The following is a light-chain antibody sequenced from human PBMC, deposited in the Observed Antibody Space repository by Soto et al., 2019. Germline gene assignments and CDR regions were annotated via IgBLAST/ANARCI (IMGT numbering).Light chain of an antibody. Sequence: QSVLTQPPSGSGTPGQRVTISCSGSTSNIGSHSVNWYQHLPGTAPKLLINTNNQRPSGVPDRFSGYKSDTSASLVISGLQSEDEAHYYCATWDDSLKGVFGTGTKVTVL. CDR3: ATWDDSLKGV. CDR2: TNN. V-gene: IGLV1-44*01. J-gene: IGLJ1*01. CDR1: TSNIGSHS.